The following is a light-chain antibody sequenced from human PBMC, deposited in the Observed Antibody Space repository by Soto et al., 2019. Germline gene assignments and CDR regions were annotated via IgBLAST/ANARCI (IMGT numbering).Light chain of an antibody. J-gene: IGKJ5*01. Sequence: ETVMTQSPATLSVSPGESATLSCRASQSVGSQLAWYQHKPGQAPKLLIYGASSRVTGIPARFSGSGSGTEFTLIISSLQSEDFAVYYCQQYQNWPPITFGQGTRLEIK. V-gene: IGKV3-15*01. CDR3: QQYQNWPPIT. CDR1: QSVGSQ. CDR2: GAS.